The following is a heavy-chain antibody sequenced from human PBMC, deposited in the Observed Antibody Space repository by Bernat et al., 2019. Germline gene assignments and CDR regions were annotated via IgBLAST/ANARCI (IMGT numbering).Heavy chain of an antibody. CDR1: GGSISSSSYY. CDR2: IYYCGST. CDR3: ARVLLWFGELFGFDT. Sequence: QVQLQESGPGLVKPSETLSLTCTVSGGSISSSSYYWGWIRQPPGKGLEWIGSIYYCGSTYYNQSLKSRVTISVDTSKNQFSLKLSSVTAADTAVYYCARVLLWFGELFGFDTWGQGTLVTVSS. J-gene: IGHJ5*02. V-gene: IGHV4-39*01. D-gene: IGHD3-10*01.